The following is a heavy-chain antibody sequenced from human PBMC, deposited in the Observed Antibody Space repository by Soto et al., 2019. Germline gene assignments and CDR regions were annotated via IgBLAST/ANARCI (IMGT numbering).Heavy chain of an antibody. V-gene: IGHV3-23*01. CDR1: GFTFSSYA. Sequence: SGGSLRLSCAASGFTFSSYAMSWVRQAPGKGLEWVSAISGSGGSTYYADSVKGRFTISRDNSKNTLYLQMNSLRAEDTAVYYCAKESEGLRFLEWLLYRFPFDYWGQGTLVTVSS. J-gene: IGHJ4*02. D-gene: IGHD3-3*01. CDR2: ISGSGGST. CDR3: AKESEGLRFLEWLLYRFPFDY.